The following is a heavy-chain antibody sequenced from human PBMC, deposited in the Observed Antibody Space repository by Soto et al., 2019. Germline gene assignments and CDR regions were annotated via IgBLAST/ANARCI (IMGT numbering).Heavy chain of an antibody. V-gene: IGHV1-18*01. CDR1: GYTFTSYG. CDR2: ISAYNGNT. J-gene: IGHJ6*02. D-gene: IGHD3-10*01. Sequence: QVQLVQSGAEVKKPGASVKVSCKASGYTFTSYGISWVRQAPGQGLEWMGWISAYNGNTNYAQKLQGRVTMTTDTSTSTPYMERRRLRSDDTAVDYCARDQSRGYYGSGGEGMDVWGQGTTVTVSS. CDR3: ARDQSRGYYGSGGEGMDV.